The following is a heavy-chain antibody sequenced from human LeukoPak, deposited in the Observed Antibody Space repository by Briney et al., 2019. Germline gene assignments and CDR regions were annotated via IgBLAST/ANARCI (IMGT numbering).Heavy chain of an antibody. CDR2: FSGSGGTT. CDR3: ANGNRCTSPNCLGYYYFYMDV. V-gene: IGHV3-23*01. D-gene: IGHD2-8*01. Sequence: GGSLRLSCAASGFTFSSYALNWVRQAPGRGLEWVSGFSGSGGTTYYADSVKGRFTISRDNSKNTLYLQMNSLRAEDTAVYYCANGNRCTSPNCLGYYYFYMDVWGKGTTVTVSS. CDR1: GFTFSSYA. J-gene: IGHJ6*03.